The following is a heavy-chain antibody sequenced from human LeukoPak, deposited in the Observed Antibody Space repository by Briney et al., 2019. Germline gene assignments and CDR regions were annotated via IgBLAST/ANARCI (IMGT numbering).Heavy chain of an antibody. CDR2: ISGSGGST. CDR1: GFTFSSYA. J-gene: IGHJ4*02. Sequence: PGGSLRLSCAASGFTFSSYAMSWVRQAPGKGLEWVSAISGSGGSTYYADSVKGRFTISRDNSKNTLYLQMNSLRAEDTAVYYCAKDLRRRIAAAGTPVGYWGQGTLVTVSS. D-gene: IGHD6-13*01. V-gene: IGHV3-23*01. CDR3: AKDLRRRIAAAGTPVGY.